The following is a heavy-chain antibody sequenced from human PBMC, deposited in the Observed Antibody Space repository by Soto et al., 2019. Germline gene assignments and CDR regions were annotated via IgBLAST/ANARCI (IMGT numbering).Heavy chain of an antibody. V-gene: IGHV3-7*05. CDR1: GFTFSSDW. CDR2: IRKDGSKT. J-gene: IGHJ3*02. Sequence: EVRLVESGGGLVQPGGSLRLSCAASGFTFSSDWMTWVRQAPGKGLEWVANIRKDGSKTSYLDSVRGRFTSSRDNAQSSLYLQMDSLRAEDTALYYRARDVAPGTSISYCDAFDMWGQGTMVPVSS. CDR3: ARDVAPGTSISYCDAFDM. D-gene: IGHD6-13*01.